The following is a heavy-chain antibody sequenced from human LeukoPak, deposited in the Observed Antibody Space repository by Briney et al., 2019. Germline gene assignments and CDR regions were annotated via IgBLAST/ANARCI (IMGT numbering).Heavy chain of an antibody. CDR2: IIPIFGTA. V-gene: IGHV1-69*13. CDR1: GGTFSSYA. D-gene: IGHD2-15*01. J-gene: IGHJ5*02. Sequence: ASVKVSCKASGGTFSSYAISWVRQAPRQGLEWMGGIIPIFGTANYAQKFQGRVTITADESTSTAYMELSSLRSEDTAVYYCASNWGGYCSGGSCYFNGWFDPWGQGTLVTVSS. CDR3: ASNWGGYCSGGSCYFNGWFDP.